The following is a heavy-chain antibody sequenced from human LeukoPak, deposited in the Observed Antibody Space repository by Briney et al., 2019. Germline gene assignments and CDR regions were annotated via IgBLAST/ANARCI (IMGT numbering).Heavy chain of an antibody. Sequence: SETLSLTCTVSGASISSYYWSWVRQPPGEGLEWVGYIYYTGSTNYNPSLKSRVTMSVDTSKNQLSLNLKSVTAADTAVYYCARDRWLDFWGQGTLVTVSS. CDR1: GASISSYY. CDR2: IYYTGST. D-gene: IGHD6-19*01. CDR3: ARDRWLDF. J-gene: IGHJ4*02. V-gene: IGHV4-59*01.